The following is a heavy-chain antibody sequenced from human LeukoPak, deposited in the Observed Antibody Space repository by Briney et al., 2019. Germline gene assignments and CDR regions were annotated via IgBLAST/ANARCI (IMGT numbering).Heavy chain of an antibody. D-gene: IGHD1-26*01. J-gene: IGHJ4*02. CDR1: GYTFTGYY. Sequence: ASVTVSCKASGYTFTGYYIHWVRQAHGQGLEWMGRINPNSGGTNYAQKFQGRVNMTRDTSISTAYMELSRMKSDDTAVYYCATVYSGSYFRDFDYWGQGTLVTVSS. V-gene: IGHV1-2*06. CDR3: ATVYSGSYFRDFDY. CDR2: INPNSGGT.